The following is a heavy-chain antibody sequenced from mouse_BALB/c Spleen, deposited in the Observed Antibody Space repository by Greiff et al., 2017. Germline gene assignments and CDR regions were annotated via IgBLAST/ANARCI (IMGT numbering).Heavy chain of an antibody. V-gene: IGHV5-6*01. Sequence: EVKLQESGGDLVKPGGSLKLSCAASGFTFSSYGMSWVRQTPDKRLEWVATISSGGSYTYYPDSVKGRFTISRDNAKNTLYLQMSSLKSEDTAMYYCARLVDYWGQGTSVTVSS. CDR1: GFTFSSYG. CDR3: ARLVDY. J-gene: IGHJ4*01. CDR2: ISSGGSYT.